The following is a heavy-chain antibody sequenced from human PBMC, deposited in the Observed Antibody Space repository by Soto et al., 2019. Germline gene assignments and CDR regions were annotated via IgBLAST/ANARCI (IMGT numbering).Heavy chain of an antibody. CDR3: ARDGDIVVVPAGEGWFDP. Sequence: QVQLVQSGAEVKKPGASVKVSCKASGYTFTGYYMHWVRQAPGQGLEWMGWINPNSGGTNYAQKFQGRVTMTRDTSISTAYMELSRLRSDDTAVNYCARDGDIVVVPAGEGWFDPWGQGTLVTVSS. D-gene: IGHD2-2*01. CDR1: GYTFTGYY. V-gene: IGHV1-2*02. J-gene: IGHJ5*02. CDR2: INPNSGGT.